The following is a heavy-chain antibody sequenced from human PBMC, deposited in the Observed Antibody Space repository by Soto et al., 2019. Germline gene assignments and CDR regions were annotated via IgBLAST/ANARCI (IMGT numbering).Heavy chain of an antibody. CDR1: GFTFSSYG. CDR2: ISYDGSNK. CDR3: ANYGLAPPCYGIGD. J-gene: IGHJ6*02. Sequence: PGGSLRLSCAASGFTFSSYGMHWVRQAPGKGLEWVAVISYDGSNKYYADSVKGRFTISRDNSKNTLYLQMNSLRAEDTAVYYCANYGLAPPCYGIGDWGQVTTVTVSS. V-gene: IGHV3-30*18. D-gene: IGHD3-10*01.